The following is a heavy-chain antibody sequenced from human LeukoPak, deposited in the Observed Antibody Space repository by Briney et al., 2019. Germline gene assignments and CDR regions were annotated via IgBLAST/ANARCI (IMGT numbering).Heavy chain of an antibody. J-gene: IGHJ4*02. CDR2: FDPEDGET. D-gene: IGHD3-22*01. CDR3: ATGRRYYYDSSGYYLARGDY. CDR1: GYTLTELS. Sequence: ASVKVSCKVSGYTLTELSMHWVRQAPGKGLEWMGGFDPEDGETIYAQKFQGRVTMTEDTSTDTAYMELSSLRSEDTAVYYCATGRRYYYDSSGYYLARGDYWGQGTLVTVSS. V-gene: IGHV1-24*01.